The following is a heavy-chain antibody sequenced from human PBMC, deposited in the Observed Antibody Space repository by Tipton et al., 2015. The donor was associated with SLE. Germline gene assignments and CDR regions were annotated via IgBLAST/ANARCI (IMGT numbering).Heavy chain of an antibody. CDR3: ARADSGSYPLYDY. J-gene: IGHJ4*02. V-gene: IGHV4-34*01. D-gene: IGHD1-26*01. Sequence: TLSLTCAVYGGSFSGYYWSWIRQPPGKGLEWIGEINHSGSTNYNPSLKSRVTISVDTSKNQFSLKLSSVTAADTAVYYCARADSGSYPLYDYWGQGTLVTVSS. CDR2: INHSGST. CDR1: GGSFSGYY.